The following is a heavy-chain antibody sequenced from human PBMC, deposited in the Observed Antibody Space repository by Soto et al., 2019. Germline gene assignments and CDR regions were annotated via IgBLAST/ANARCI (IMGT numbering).Heavy chain of an antibody. V-gene: IGHV1-3*01. CDR1: GYTVTSYA. J-gene: IGHJ2*01. CDR2: INAGNGNT. Sequence: QVQLVQSGAEVKKPGASVKVSCKASGYTVTSYAMHWVRQAPGQRLEWMGWINAGNGNTKYSHKFQGRVTITRDTSASTAYMELSSLRSEDTAVYYCARDADSTGFYGNWYFDLWGRGTLVTVSS. D-gene: IGHD3-22*01. CDR3: ARDADSTGFYGNWYFDL.